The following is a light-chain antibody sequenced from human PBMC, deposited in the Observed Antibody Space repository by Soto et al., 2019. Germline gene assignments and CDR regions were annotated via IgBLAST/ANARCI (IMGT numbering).Light chain of an antibody. CDR3: GSYASSSTLYV. Sequence: QSALPQPASGYGAPGQASTISFTGTSSDVGGYNYVSWYQQHSGKAPKLMIYDVSNRPSGVSNRFSGSKSGNTASLTISGLQAEDEADYYCGSYASSSTLYVFGTGTKVTVL. J-gene: IGLJ1*01. CDR2: DVS. V-gene: IGLV2-14*01. CDR1: SSDVGGYNY.